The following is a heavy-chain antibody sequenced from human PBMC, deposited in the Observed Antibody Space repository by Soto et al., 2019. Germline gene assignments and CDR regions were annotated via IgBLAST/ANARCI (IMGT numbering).Heavy chain of an antibody. Sequence: EVQLVESGGGLVKPGGSLRLSCAASGFTFSDYSMNWVRQRPGKGLEWVSSISSSSDYIFYADSVQGRFTISRDNAKHSLYLQMISLRAEDSSVYYCTGGGRAMVVGALWAGMDVWGSGSTVTATS. CDR1: GFTFSDYS. J-gene: IGHJ6*04. V-gene: IGHV3-21*01. CDR3: TGGGRAMVVGALWAGMDV. CDR2: ISSSSDYI. D-gene: IGHD5-18*01.